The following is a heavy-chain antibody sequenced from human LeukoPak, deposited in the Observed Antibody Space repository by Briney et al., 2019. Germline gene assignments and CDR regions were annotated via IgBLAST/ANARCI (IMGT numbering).Heavy chain of an antibody. Sequence: GGSLRLSCAASGFTFGSYAMSWVRQAPGKGLEWVSAISGSGGSTYYADSVKGRFTISRDNSKNTLYLQMNSLRAEDTAVYYCAKGRSPYSSSSVWGQGTLVTVSS. D-gene: IGHD6-6*01. CDR3: AKGRSPYSSSSV. V-gene: IGHV3-23*01. CDR1: GFTFGSYA. J-gene: IGHJ4*02. CDR2: ISGSGGST.